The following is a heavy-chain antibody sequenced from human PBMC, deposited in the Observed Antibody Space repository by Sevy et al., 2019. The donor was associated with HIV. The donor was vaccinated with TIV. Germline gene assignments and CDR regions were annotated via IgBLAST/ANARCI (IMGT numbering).Heavy chain of an antibody. Sequence: GGSLRLSCAASVFTFTDYWRSWVRQTPGKGLEWVATIKQDESEKYYVDSVKGRFAISRDNDKNSVSLQMNGLRVEDAALYYCAREVGGFNWRPYYFDSWGQGTLVTVSS. CDR1: VFTFTDYW. CDR2: IKQDESEK. CDR3: AREVGGFNWRPYYFDS. V-gene: IGHV3-7*01. D-gene: IGHD3-3*01. J-gene: IGHJ4*02.